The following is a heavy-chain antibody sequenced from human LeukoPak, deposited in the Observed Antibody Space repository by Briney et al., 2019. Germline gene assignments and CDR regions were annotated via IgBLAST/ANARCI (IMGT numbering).Heavy chain of an antibody. CDR2: IYYRGST. CDR3: ARISDDYYDSSGYFDY. CDR1: GGSISSYY. Sequence: PSXXLSLTCTVSGGSISSYYWSWIRQPPGKGMEWIGYIYYRGSTNYNRSLKRRVTISVDTSKNPFSLKLSSVTAADTAVYYCARISDDYYDSSGYFDYWGQGTLVTVSS. D-gene: IGHD3-22*01. J-gene: IGHJ4*02. V-gene: IGHV4-59*01.